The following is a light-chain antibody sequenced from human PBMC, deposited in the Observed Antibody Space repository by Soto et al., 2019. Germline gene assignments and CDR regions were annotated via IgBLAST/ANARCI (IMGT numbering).Light chain of an antibody. Sequence: QSALTQPASVSGSPGQSITISCTGTSSEVGGYNYVSWYQQHPGKAPKLMIYEVSNRPSGVSNRFSGSKSGNTPSLTISGLQAEDEADYYCSSYTSSSTPPYVFGTGTKVTVL. CDR1: SSEVGGYNY. J-gene: IGLJ1*01. V-gene: IGLV2-14*01. CDR2: EVS. CDR3: SSYTSSSTPPYV.